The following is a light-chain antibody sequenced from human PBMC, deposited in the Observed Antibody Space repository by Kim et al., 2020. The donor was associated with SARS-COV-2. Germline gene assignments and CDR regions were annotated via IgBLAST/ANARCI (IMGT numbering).Light chain of an antibody. CDR1: SSDIGGYNY. Sequence: QSALTQPASVSGSPGQSITISCTGTSSDIGGYNYVSWYQQHPGKAPKLMIYDVTRRPSAVSNRFSASKSGNTASLTISGLQAEDEADYYCSSYRSDSTWVFGGGTQLTVL. CDR2: DVT. V-gene: IGLV2-14*01. J-gene: IGLJ3*02. CDR3: SSYRSDSTWV.